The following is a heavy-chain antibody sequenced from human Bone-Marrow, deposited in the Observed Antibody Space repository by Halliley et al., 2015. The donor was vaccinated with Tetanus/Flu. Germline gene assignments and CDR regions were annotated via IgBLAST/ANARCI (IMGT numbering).Heavy chain of an antibody. V-gene: IGHV3-23*01. J-gene: IGHJ1*01. CDR1: GFAFSSYD. CDR2: ISASGGRT. CDR3: AKSHYGGNAQVEDSEFFQL. Sequence: SLRLSCAASGFAFSSYDMNWLRQAPGKGLERVSGISASGGRTYYADSVKGRFTISRDNSENTLYLQTDSLRAEDTAVYYCAKSHYGGNAQVEDSEFFQLGGRGTLVSVSS. D-gene: IGHD3-10*01.